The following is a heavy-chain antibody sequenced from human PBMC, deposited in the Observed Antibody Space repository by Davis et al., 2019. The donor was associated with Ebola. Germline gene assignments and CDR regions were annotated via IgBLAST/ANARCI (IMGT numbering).Heavy chain of an antibody. CDR1: GGSFSGYY. J-gene: IGHJ4*02. V-gene: IGHV4-34*01. D-gene: IGHD3-3*01. Sequence: GSLRLSCAVYGGSFSGYYWSWIRQPPGKGLEWIGEINRSGSTNYNPSLKSRVTISDDTSKNQFSLKLSSVTAADTAVYYCASTIFGVVINPYYFDYWGQGTLVTVSS. CDR3: ASTIFGVVINPYYFDY. CDR2: INRSGST.